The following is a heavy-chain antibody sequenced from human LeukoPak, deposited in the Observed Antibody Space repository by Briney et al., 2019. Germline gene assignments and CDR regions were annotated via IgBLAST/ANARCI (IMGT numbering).Heavy chain of an antibody. V-gene: IGHV3-7*01. CDR2: IKLDGSEQ. D-gene: IGHD1-26*01. Sequence: PGGTLRLSCAASGFTFSNFGMSWVRQAPGKGLEWVASIKLDGSEQYYLDSVKGRFAISRDNAKNLMNLQMNILRAEDTAIYYCAGDGGIMNAFDVWGQGTAVTVSS. CDR3: AGDGGIMNAFDV. CDR1: GFTFSNFG. J-gene: IGHJ3*01.